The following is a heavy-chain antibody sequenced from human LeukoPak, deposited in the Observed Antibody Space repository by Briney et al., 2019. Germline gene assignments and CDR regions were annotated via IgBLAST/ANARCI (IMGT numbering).Heavy chain of an antibody. CDR3: ARGTMASDF. V-gene: IGHV3-11*01. D-gene: IGHD3-10*01. CDR2: ISISGTTT. J-gene: IGHJ4*02. Sequence: GGSLRLSCAASGFTFSDYYMTWIRQTPGKGLEWVSYISISGTTTFYVDSVKGRFTISRDNTKNSLYLQMNSLRAEDTAMYYCARGTMASDFWGQGPLVTVSS. CDR1: GFTFSDYY.